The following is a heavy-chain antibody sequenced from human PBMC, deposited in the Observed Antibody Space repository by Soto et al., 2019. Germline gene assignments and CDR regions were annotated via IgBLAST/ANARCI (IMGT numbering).Heavy chain of an antibody. CDR3: AKVGPIAAAVHFFDY. Sequence: QVQLVESGGGVVQPGRSLRLSCAASGFTFSSYGMHWVRQAPGKGLEWVAVISYDGSNKYYADSVKGRFTISRDNSKNTLYLQMNRLRAEDTAVYYCAKVGPIAAAVHFFDYWGQGTLVTVSS. V-gene: IGHV3-30*18. CDR2: ISYDGSNK. CDR1: GFTFSSYG. D-gene: IGHD6-13*01. J-gene: IGHJ4*02.